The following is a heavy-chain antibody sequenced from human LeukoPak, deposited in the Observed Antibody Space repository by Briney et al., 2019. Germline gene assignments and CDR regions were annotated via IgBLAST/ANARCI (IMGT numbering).Heavy chain of an antibody. D-gene: IGHD3-10*01. CDR1: GFSSRDHY. CDR2: VSSTGTTI. Sequence: GGSLRLSCAASGFSSRDHYLSWIRQARGKGLEWLASVSSTGTTISYADSVEGRFTISRDDAKNSLFLQVTSLRGEDTALYYCARARFGEPYDAYLWGQGTMVTVSS. CDR3: ARARFGEPYDAYL. V-gene: IGHV3-11*01. J-gene: IGHJ3*01.